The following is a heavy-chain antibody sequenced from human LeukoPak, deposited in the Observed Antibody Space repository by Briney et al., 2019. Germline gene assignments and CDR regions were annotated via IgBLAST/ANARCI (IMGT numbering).Heavy chain of an antibody. CDR2: IYSGGST. CDR3: ARDKGGSGDGTV. J-gene: IGHJ4*02. CDR1: GLIVSTNY. D-gene: IGHD2-21*01. Sequence: GGSLRLSCEASGLIVSTNYMSWVRQAPGKGLEWVSIIYSGGSTYYADSMKGRFTISRDESKNTLYLQMNSLRVEDTAVYYCARDKGGSGDGTVWGQGTLVTVSS. V-gene: IGHV3-53*01.